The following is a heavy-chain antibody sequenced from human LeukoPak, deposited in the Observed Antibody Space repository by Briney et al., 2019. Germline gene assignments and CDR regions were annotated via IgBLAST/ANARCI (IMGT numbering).Heavy chain of an antibody. D-gene: IGHD5-18*01. CDR1: GYSISSGYY. J-gene: IGHJ3*02. Sequence: SETLSLTCAVSGYSISSGYYWGWIRQPPGKGLEWIGSIYHSGSTYYNPSLKSRVTISVDTSKNQFSLKLSSVTAADTAVYYCARSPWLQLWLGAFDIWGQGTMVTISS. CDR2: IYHSGST. CDR3: ARSPWLQLWLGAFDI. V-gene: IGHV4-38-2*01.